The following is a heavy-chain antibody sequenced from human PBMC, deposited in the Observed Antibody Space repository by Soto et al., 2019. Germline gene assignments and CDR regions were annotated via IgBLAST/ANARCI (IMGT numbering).Heavy chain of an antibody. CDR1: GFTFSSYG. D-gene: IGHD6-19*01. Sequence: GGSLRLSCAASGFTFSSYGMHWVRQAPGKGLEWVAVIWYDGSNKYYADSVKGRFTISRDNSKNTLYLQMNSLRAEDTAVYYCARDQSSGWYPSFDYWGQGTLVTVSS. J-gene: IGHJ4*02. CDR3: ARDQSSGWYPSFDY. V-gene: IGHV3-33*01. CDR2: IWYDGSNK.